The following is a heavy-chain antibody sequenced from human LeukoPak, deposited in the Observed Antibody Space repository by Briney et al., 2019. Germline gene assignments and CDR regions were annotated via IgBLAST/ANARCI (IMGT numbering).Heavy chain of an antibody. J-gene: IGHJ4*02. CDR2: ISYDGSNK. CDR1: GFTFSSYA. D-gene: IGHD4-17*01. Sequence: PGGSLRLSCAASGFTFSSYAMHWVRQAPGKGLEWVGVISYDGSNKYYADSVKGRFTISRDNSKNTLYLQMNSLRAEDTAVYYCARETTVTSFDYWGQGTLVTVSS. V-gene: IGHV3-30*04. CDR3: ARETTVTSFDY.